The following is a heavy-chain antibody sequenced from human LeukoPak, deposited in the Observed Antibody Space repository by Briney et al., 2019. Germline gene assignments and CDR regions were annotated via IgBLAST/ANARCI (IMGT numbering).Heavy chain of an antibody. CDR3: ARDTYDSSGYYSHRGYYGMDV. V-gene: IGHV4-34*01. CDR1: GGSISSCY. J-gene: IGHJ6*02. D-gene: IGHD3-22*01. Sequence: PSETLSLTCTVSGGSISSCYWSWIRQPPGKGLEWIGEINHSGSTNYNPSLKSRVTISVDTSKNQFSLKLSSVTAADTAVYYCARDTYDSSGYYSHRGYYGMDVWGQGTTVTVSS. CDR2: INHSGST.